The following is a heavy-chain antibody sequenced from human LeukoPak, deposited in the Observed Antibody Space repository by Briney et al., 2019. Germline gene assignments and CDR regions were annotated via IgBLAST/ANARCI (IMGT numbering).Heavy chain of an antibody. CDR3: AKGSYYDSSGSFYFDY. Sequence: PGGSLRLSCAASGFTFSNKAMSWVRQAPGKGLEWVSGISGSGDNTYYADSVKGRFTISRDNSKNTLYVQVNSLGTEDTAAYYCAKGSYYDSSGSFYFDYWGQGTLVTVSS. D-gene: IGHD3-22*01. V-gene: IGHV3-23*01. J-gene: IGHJ4*02. CDR1: GFTFSNKA. CDR2: ISGSGDNT.